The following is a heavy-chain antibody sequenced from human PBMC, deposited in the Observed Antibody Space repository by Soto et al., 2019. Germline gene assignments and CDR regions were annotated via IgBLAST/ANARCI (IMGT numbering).Heavy chain of an antibody. J-gene: IGHJ4*02. Sequence: GASVKGSCKASGYTFTSYDINWVRQATGQGLEWMGWMNPNSGNTGYAQKFQGRVTMTRNTSISTAYMELSSLRSEDTAVYYCARSPLEYPDPLPSWGQGTLVTVSS. CDR3: ARSPLEYPDPLPS. V-gene: IGHV1-8*01. CDR1: GYTFTSYD. CDR2: MNPNSGNT.